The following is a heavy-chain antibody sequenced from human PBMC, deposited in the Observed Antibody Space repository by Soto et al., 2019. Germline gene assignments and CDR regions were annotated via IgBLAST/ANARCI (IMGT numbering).Heavy chain of an antibody. D-gene: IGHD5-18*01. V-gene: IGHV3-33*01. J-gene: IGHJ4*02. CDR2: IWYDGSNK. Sequence: GGSLRLSCAASGFTFSSYGMHWVRQAPGKGLEWVAVIWYDGSNKYYADSVKGRFTISRDNSKNPLYLQMNSLRAEDTAVYYCARDGGQLWPDYWGQGTLVTVSS. CDR1: GFTFSSYG. CDR3: ARDGGQLWPDY.